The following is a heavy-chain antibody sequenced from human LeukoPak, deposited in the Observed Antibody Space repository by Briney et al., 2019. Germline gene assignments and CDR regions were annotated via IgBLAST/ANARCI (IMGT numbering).Heavy chain of an antibody. D-gene: IGHD6-25*01. Sequence: PSETLSLTCTVSGGSISDYSWSWIRQPPGKGLEWIGNIYYSGSANHNPSLKSRVTISRDTSKNQFSLKLTSVTTADTAVYYCARAGGVKTAALDLDYWGQGTLDTVSS. CDR3: ARAGGVKTAALDLDY. J-gene: IGHJ4*02. CDR2: IYYSGSA. V-gene: IGHV4-59*01. CDR1: GGSISDYS.